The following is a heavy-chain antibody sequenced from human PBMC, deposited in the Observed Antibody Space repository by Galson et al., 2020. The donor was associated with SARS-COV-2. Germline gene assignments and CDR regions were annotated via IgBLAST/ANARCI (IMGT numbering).Heavy chain of an antibody. D-gene: IGHD6-19*01. J-gene: IGHJ2*01. V-gene: IGHV4-59*08. CDR3: ARQEWLPVGYWYFDL. CDR2: IYSGGGT. CDR1: GGSINTYY. Sequence: ETSETLSLTCTVSGGSINTYYWNWMRQPPGKGLEWIGYIYSGGGTNYNPSLKSRVTMSLDTSKNQFSLKLTSVTVADTAVYYCARQEWLPVGYWYFDLWGRGTLVTVSS.